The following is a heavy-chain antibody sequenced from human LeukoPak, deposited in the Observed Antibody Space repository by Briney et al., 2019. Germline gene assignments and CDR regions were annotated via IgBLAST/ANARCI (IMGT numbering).Heavy chain of an antibody. V-gene: IGHV3-64*01. CDR1: GFTFSSYA. CDR2: ISSNGGST. J-gene: IGHJ4*02. Sequence: RGSLRLSCAASGFTFSSYAMHWVRQAPGKGLEYVSAISSNGGSTYYANSVKGRFTISRDNSKNTLYLQMGSLRAEDMAVYYCARDNNGGTGYYFDYWGQGTLVTVSS. CDR3: ARDNNGGTGYYFDY. D-gene: IGHD1-1*01.